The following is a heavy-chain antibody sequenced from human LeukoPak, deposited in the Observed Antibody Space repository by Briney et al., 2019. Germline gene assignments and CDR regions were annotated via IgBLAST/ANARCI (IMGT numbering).Heavy chain of an antibody. J-gene: IGHJ4*02. Sequence: ASVKVSCKASGYTFTSYGISWVRQAPGQGLEWMGWISAYNGNTNYAQKLQGRVTMTTDTSTSTAYMELRSLRSDDTAVYYCARVLVVVVPEGHFDYWGQGTLVTVSS. D-gene: IGHD2-2*01. CDR2: ISAYNGNT. CDR3: ARVLVVVVPEGHFDY. CDR1: GYTFTSYG. V-gene: IGHV1-18*01.